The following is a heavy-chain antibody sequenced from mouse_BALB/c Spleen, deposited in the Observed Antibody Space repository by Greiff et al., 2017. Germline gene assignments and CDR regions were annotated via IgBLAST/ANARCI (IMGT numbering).Heavy chain of an antibody. Sequence: QVQLKESGPGLVAPSQSLSITCTVSGFSLTSYGVHWVRQPPGKGLEWLGVIWAGGSTNYNSALMSRLSISKDNSNSQVFLKMNSLQTDDTAMYYCARGDGNDVGFAYWGQGTLVTVSA. V-gene: IGHV2-9*02. D-gene: IGHD2-2*01. J-gene: IGHJ3*01. CDR2: IWAGGST. CDR1: GFSLTSYG. CDR3: ARGDGNDVGFAY.